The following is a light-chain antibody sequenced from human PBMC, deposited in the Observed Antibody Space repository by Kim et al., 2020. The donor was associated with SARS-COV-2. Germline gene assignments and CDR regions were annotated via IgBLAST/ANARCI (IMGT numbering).Light chain of an antibody. CDR3: LLAYNGPRV. J-gene: IGLJ2*01. CDR2: DTN. Sequence: QAVVTQEPSLTVSPGGTVILTCGSSTGAVARGHYPYWFQQKPGQAPKILIYDTNNKQSWTPARFSGSLLGGKATLTLSGAQPEDEADYYCLLAYNGPRVFGGGTKLTVL. CDR1: TGAVARGHY. V-gene: IGLV7-46*01.